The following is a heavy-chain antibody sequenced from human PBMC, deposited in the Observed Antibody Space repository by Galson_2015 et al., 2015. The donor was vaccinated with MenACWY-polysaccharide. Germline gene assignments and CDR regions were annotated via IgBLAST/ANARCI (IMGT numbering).Heavy chain of an antibody. V-gene: IGHV4-4*07. CDR2: IYTTGST. CDR1: GGSISVSY. Sequence: SEPLSLTCPVSGGSISVSYWSWIRQPAGEGLEWIGRIYTTGSTGYNPSLKSRVTMSVDTSKNQFSLKLTSVTAADTAVYYCARDYVEHGGPDGAFDIWGQGTMVTVSS. J-gene: IGHJ3*02. D-gene: IGHD3-10*02. CDR3: ARDYVEHGGPDGAFDI.